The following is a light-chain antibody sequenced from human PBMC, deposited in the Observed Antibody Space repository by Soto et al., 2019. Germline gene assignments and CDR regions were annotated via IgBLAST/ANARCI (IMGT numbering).Light chain of an antibody. J-gene: IGKJ2*01. Sequence: DIQVTQSPSSLSASVGDRVTITCRTSQTINTYLNWYQQQPGKAPKLLIFAASTLHSGVPSRFSGSGSGTDFTLTITSLQPEDFATSYCPQGSSAPFTFGPGTQLEV. V-gene: IGKV1-39*01. CDR1: QTINTY. CDR2: AAS. CDR3: PQGSSAPFT.